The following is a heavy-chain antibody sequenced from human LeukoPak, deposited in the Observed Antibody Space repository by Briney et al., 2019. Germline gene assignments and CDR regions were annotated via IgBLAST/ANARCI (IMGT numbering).Heavy chain of an antibody. CDR2: IHYSGST. Sequence: PSETLSLTCSVSGGSISSSRDYWVWIRQPPGKGLEWIGNIHYSGSTNYNPSLKSRVTISVYTSKNQFSLKLSSVTAADTAVYYCARRYSGSSRTDVWGQGTTVTVSS. CDR3: ARRYSGSSRTDV. CDR1: GGSISSSRDY. D-gene: IGHD1-26*01. V-gene: IGHV4-61*05. J-gene: IGHJ6*02.